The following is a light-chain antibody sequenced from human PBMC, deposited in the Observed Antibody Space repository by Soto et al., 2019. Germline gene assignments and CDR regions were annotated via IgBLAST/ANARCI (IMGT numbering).Light chain of an antibody. J-gene: IGKJ2*01. Sequence: EIVMTQSPATLSVSPGERATLSCRASQSVSSNLAWYQQKPGQAPRLLIYGASTRATGIPAGFSGSGSGTEFTLTISSLQSEDFAVNYCQQYNNWPPYTFGQGTKVEVK. CDR3: QQYNNWPPYT. CDR1: QSVSSN. V-gene: IGKV3-15*01. CDR2: GAS.